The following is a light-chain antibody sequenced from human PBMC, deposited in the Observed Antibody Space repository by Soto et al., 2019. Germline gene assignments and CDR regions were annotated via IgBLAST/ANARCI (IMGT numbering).Light chain of an antibody. CDR2: DVT. J-gene: IGLJ1*01. CDR1: SSDVGGYNY. V-gene: IGLV2-11*01. CDR3: CSYAGTSYV. Sequence: QSALTQPPSVSVSPGQSVAISCTGTSSDVGGYNYVSWYQQHPGKAPKFMIYDVTKRPSGVPDRFSGSKSGNTASLTISGLQAEDEADYYCCSYAGTSYVFGTGTKVTVL.